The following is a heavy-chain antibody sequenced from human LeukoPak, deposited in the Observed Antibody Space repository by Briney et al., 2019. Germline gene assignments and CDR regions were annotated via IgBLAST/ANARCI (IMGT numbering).Heavy chain of an antibody. V-gene: IGHV3-23*01. CDR1: GFTFSSYA. D-gene: IGHD4-23*01. J-gene: IGHJ5*02. Sequence: SGGSLRLSCAASGFTFSSYAMSWVRQAPGKGLEWVSSITGSGGTAYYADSVKGRFTISRDNSKNTLDLQMNSLRAEDTAVYYCARAFSTVIIPTVWFDPWGQGTLVTVSS. CDR3: ARAFSTVIIPTVWFDP. CDR2: ITGSGGTA.